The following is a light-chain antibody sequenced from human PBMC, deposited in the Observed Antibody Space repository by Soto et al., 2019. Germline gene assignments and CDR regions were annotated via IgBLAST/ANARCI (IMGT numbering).Light chain of an antibody. V-gene: IGKV3-20*01. CDR2: GAS. J-gene: IGKJ2*01. Sequence: EIVLTQSPGTLSLSPGERATLSCRASQSVSSSYLAWYQQKPGQAPRLLIYGASSRATSIPDRFSGSGSGTDFTLTISRLEPEDFAVYYCQQYGSSPPTFGQGTKLEI. CDR1: QSVSSSY. CDR3: QQYGSSPPT.